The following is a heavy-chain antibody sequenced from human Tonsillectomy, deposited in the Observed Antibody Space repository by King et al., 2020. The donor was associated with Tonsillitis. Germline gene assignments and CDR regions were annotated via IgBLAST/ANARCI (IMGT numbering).Heavy chain of an antibody. Sequence: VQLVESGGGLAKPGGSLRFSCAASGFILSDYYMSWIRQAPGKGLEWVSYISTSSSYKDYADSVKGRFTISRDNAKNSLYLQMNNLRAEDTAVYYCARVLFIVLMVYVIFVSLYHYYYMDVWGKGTTVTVSS. D-gene: IGHD2-8*01. CDR3: ARVLFIVLMVYVIFVSLYHYYYMDV. V-gene: IGHV3-11*05. CDR2: ISTSSSYK. CDR1: GFILSDYY. J-gene: IGHJ6*03.